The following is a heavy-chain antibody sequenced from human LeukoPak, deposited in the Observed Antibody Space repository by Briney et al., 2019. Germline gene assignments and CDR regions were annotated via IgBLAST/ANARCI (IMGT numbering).Heavy chain of an antibody. J-gene: IGHJ4*02. Sequence: GGSLRLSCAASGFTFSDHYMSWIRQAPGKGLEWVSYISSSGSTIYYADSVKGRFTISRDNAKNSLYLQMNSLRAEDTAVYYCATIVVVDGFDYWGQGTLVTVSS. CDR1: GFTFSDHY. V-gene: IGHV3-11*01. CDR3: ATIVVVDGFDY. CDR2: ISSSGSTI. D-gene: IGHD3-22*01.